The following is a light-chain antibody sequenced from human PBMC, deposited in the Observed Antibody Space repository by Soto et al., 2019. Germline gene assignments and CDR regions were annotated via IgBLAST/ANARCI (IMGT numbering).Light chain of an antibody. Sequence: DIRVTQSPPTLSASVGDRVTITCRASQTITTWMAWYQQKPGKAPKLLVYDASTLQSGVATRFSGCGSGTEFTLTISSLQAEDFATYYCQQSYSSPRTFGQGTKLEIK. CDR2: DAS. V-gene: IGKV1-5*01. CDR1: QTITTW. J-gene: IGKJ2*01. CDR3: QQSYSSPRT.